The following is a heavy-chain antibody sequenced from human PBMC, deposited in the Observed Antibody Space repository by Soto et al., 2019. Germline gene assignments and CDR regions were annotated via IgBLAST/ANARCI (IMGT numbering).Heavy chain of an antibody. CDR1: GFTFSSYA. CDR2: ISGSGGST. CDR3: AKGELSSGSYFDY. V-gene: IGHV3-23*01. J-gene: IGHJ4*02. D-gene: IGHD1-26*01. Sequence: LSLTCAASGFTFSSYAMSWVRQAPGKGLEWVSAISGSGGSTYYADSVKGRFTISRDNSKNTLYLQMNSLRAEDTAVYYCAKGELSSGSYFDYWGQGTLVTVSS.